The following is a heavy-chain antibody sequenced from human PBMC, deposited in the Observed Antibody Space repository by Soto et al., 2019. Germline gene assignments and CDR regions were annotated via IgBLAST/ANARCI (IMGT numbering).Heavy chain of an antibody. V-gene: IGHV4-39*01. J-gene: IGHJ5*02. Sequence: QLQLQESGPGLVKPSETLSLTCTVAGASASNISYFWVWLRQPPGKGLEWIGSIYYSGNTYYSPSLKSRVTISVDTSKNQFSLKLNSLTASDTAVYSCARGGSGTWQWFDPWGQGTLVTVSS. CDR2: IYYSGNT. D-gene: IGHD3-10*01. CDR3: ARGGSGTWQWFDP. CDR1: GASASNISYF.